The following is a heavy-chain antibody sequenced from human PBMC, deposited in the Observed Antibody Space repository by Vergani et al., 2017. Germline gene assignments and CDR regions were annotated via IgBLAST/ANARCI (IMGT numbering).Heavy chain of an antibody. CDR3: ARVSRQWLDY. CDR2: IYYSGST. Sequence: QLQLQESGPGLVKPSETLSLTCTVSGGSISSSSYYWGWLRQPPGKGLEWIGSIYYSGSTYYNPSLKSRVTISVDTSKNQFSLKLSSVTAADTAVYYCARVSRQWLDYWGQGTLVTVSS. V-gene: IGHV4-39*07. J-gene: IGHJ4*02. CDR1: GGSISSSSYY. D-gene: IGHD6-19*01.